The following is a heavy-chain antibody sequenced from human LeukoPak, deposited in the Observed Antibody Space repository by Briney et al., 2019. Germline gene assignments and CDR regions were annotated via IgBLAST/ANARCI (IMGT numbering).Heavy chain of an antibody. CDR2: ISSSSSYI. V-gene: IGHV3-21*04. CDR1: GFTFSSYS. Sequence: GGSLRLSCAASGFTFSSYSMNWVRQAPGKGLEWVSSISSSSSYIYYADSVKGRFTISRDNAKNSLYLQMNSLRAEDMALYYCAKDRGGYDYVWGSYFRPHDAFDIWGQGTMVTVSS. D-gene: IGHD3-16*01. J-gene: IGHJ3*02. CDR3: AKDRGGYDYVWGSYFRPHDAFDI.